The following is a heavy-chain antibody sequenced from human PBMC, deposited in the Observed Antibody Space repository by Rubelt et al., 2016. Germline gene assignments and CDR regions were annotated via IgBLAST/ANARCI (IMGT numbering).Heavy chain of an antibody. D-gene: IGHD1-26*01. CDR2: IYYSWST. Sequence: QVQLQESGPGLVKPSETLSLTCTVSGGSISSSSYYWGWIRQPPGKGLEWIGSIYYSWSTYYNPSLKSRVTISVDTSKNQLSQRVRCVTAADTAVYYCVRTGRVGRVVDYWGQGTLVTVSS. V-gene: IGHV4-39*01. CDR1: GGSISSSSYY. J-gene: IGHJ4*02. CDR3: VRTGRVGRVVDY.